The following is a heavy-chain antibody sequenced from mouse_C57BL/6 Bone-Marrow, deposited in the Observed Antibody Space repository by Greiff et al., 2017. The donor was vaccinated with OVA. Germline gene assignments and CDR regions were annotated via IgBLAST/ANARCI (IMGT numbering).Heavy chain of an antibody. Sequence: VKLVESGAELVRPGTSVKMSCKASGYTFTNYWIGWAKQRPGHGLEWIGDIYPGGGYTNYNEKFKGKATLTADKSSSTAYMQFSSLTSEDSAIYYCARRNWALYYFDYWGQGTTLTVSS. V-gene: IGHV1-63*01. CDR2: IYPGGGYT. CDR1: GYTFTNYW. D-gene: IGHD4-1*01. J-gene: IGHJ2*01. CDR3: ARRNWALYYFDY.